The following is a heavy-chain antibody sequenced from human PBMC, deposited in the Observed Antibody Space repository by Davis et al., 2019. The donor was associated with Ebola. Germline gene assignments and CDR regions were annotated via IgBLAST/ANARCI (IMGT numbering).Heavy chain of an antibody. D-gene: IGHD6-13*01. CDR3: AKEVWVIAAAYNWFDP. CDR1: RFFFSSYA. J-gene: IGHJ5*02. V-gene: IGHV3-23*01. Sequence: GESLKISCAASRFFFSSYAMSWVRQAPGKGLEWVSAISGSGGSTYYADSVKGRFTISRDNSKNTLYLQMNSLRAEDTAVYYCAKEVWVIAAAYNWFDPWGQGTLVTVSS. CDR2: ISGSGGST.